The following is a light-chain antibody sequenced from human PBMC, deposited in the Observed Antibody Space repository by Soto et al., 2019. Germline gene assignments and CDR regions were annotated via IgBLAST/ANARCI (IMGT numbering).Light chain of an antibody. CDR2: DVS. Sequence: QSALTQPRSVSGSPGQSVTISCTGTSSDVGAYNSVSWYQQHPDKAPKLMIYDVSQRPSGVPDRFSGSKSGNTASLTISGLQAEDEADYYCVSYTGPHIPVALGGGTKLTVL. J-gene: IGLJ2*01. CDR1: SSDVGAYNS. V-gene: IGLV2-11*01. CDR3: VSYTGPHIPVA.